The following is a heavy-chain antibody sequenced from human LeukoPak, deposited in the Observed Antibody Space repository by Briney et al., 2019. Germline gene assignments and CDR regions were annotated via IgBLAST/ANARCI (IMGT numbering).Heavy chain of an antibody. CDR2: IKRDGNEK. Sequence: GGSLRLSCAASGFTFRSYWMSWVRQAPGKGPEWVANIKRDGNEKYYVDSVRGRFTISRDNAKNSLYLQMNSLRAEDTAVYYCARAPLGRYCSGGSCYSSSGAVDFWGQGTMVTVSS. CDR1: GFTFRSYW. D-gene: IGHD2-15*01. CDR3: ARAPLGRYCSGGSCYSSSGAVDF. J-gene: IGHJ3*01. V-gene: IGHV3-7*01.